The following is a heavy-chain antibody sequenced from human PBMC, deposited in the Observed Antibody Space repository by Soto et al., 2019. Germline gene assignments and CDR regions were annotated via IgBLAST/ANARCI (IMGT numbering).Heavy chain of an antibody. CDR3: ARDEYSNYQSSYYYSYGMDF. CDR1: GGTFSSYA. V-gene: IGHV1-69*13. Sequence: GASVKVSCKASGGTFSSYAISWVRQAPGQGLECMGGIIPIFGTANYAQKFQGRVTITADESTSTAYMELSSLRSEDTAVYYCARDEYSNYQSSYYYSYGMDFWGPGTTVTVSS. J-gene: IGHJ6*02. D-gene: IGHD4-4*01. CDR2: IIPIFGTA.